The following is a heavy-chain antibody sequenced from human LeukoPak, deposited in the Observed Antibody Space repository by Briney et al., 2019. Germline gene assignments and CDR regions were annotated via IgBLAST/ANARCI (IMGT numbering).Heavy chain of an antibody. CDR2: MNPNSGNT. J-gene: IGHJ3*02. CDR1: GYTFTSYD. V-gene: IGHV1-8*01. CDR3: AYYLSQDAFDI. D-gene: IGHD3-10*01. Sequence: GASVKVSCKASGYTFTSYDINWVRQAPGQGLEWMGWMNPNSGNTGYAQKFQGRVTMTRNTSISTAYMELSRLRSEDTAVYYCAYYLSQDAFDIWGQGTMVTVSS.